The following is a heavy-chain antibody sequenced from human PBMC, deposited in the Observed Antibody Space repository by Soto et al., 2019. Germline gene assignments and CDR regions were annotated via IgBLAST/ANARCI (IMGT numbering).Heavy chain of an antibody. Sequence: SETLSLTCTVSGGSISSSSYYWGWIRQPPGKGLEWIGSIYYSGSTYYNPSLKSRVTISVDTSKNQFSLKLSSVTAADTAVYYCARQWIQLWYFDYWGQGTLVTVSS. J-gene: IGHJ4*02. CDR1: GGSISSSSYY. V-gene: IGHV4-39*01. CDR2: IYYSGST. D-gene: IGHD5-18*01. CDR3: ARQWIQLWYFDY.